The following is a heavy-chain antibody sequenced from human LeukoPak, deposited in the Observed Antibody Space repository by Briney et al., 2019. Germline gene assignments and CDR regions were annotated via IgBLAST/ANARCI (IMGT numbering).Heavy chain of an antibody. D-gene: IGHD4-17*01. Sequence: PGGSLRLSCAASGFTFSDHYMDWVRQAPGKGLEWVGRIRNKANSYTTEYAASVKGRFTISGDDSANSLYLQMNSLKTEDTAVYYCARLSTVIASSYNYYYYMGVWGKGTTVTVSS. V-gene: IGHV3-72*01. CDR1: GFTFSDHY. CDR2: IRNKANSYTT. CDR3: ARLSTVIASSYNYYYYMGV. J-gene: IGHJ6*03.